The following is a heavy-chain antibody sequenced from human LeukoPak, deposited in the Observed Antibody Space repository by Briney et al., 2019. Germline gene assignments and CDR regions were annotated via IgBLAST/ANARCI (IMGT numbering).Heavy chain of an antibody. V-gene: IGHV1-46*01. CDR3: ARVLGYSYNPYYYYMDV. CDR1: GYTFTSYY. J-gene: IGHJ6*03. D-gene: IGHD5-18*01. Sequence: GASVKVSCKASGYTFTSYYMHWVRPAPGQGLEWMGLINPSGGSTSYAQKFQGRVTMTRDTSTSTVYMELSSLRSEDTAVYYCARVLGYSYNPYYYYMDVWGKGTTVTVS. CDR2: INPSGGST.